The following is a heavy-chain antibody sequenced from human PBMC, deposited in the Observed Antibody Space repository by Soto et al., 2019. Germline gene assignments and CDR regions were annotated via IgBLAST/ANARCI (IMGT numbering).Heavy chain of an antibody. CDR3: ARSKEGQQFCGGGRCCPTYHLDH. CDR1: GGSVSSGTYF. CDR2: PHYTGTT. D-gene: IGHD2-15*01. Sequence: QLQLQGSGPGLVKPSETLSLTCTVSGGSVSSGTYFWGWIRQPPGKGLEWIGYPHYTGTTYYNSSLKSRVTISGATTTNQFSLKLTSVTAAETAVYFCARSKEGQQFCGGGRCCPTYHLDHWGQGTLVTVSS. J-gene: IGHJ4*02. V-gene: IGHV4-39*01.